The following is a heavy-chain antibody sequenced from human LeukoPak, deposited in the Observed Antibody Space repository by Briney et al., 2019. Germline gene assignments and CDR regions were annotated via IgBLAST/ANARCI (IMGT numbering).Heavy chain of an antibody. CDR3: ARDRGDILTGYYRSWYNWFDP. J-gene: IGHJ5*02. V-gene: IGHV4-38-2*02. CDR2: IYHTGST. D-gene: IGHD3-9*01. CDR1: GGSFSGYY. Sequence: SETLSLTCAVYGGSFSGYYWGWIRQPPGKGLEWIGSIYHTGSTYYNPSLKSRVTISVDTSKNQLSLKLSSVTAADTAVYYCARDRGDILTGYYRSWYNWFDPWGQGTLVTVSS.